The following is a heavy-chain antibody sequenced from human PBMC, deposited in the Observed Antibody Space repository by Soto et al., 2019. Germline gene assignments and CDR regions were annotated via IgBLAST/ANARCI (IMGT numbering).Heavy chain of an antibody. D-gene: IGHD3-16*02. Sequence: LTCTVSGGSISSYYWSWIRQPPGKGLEWIGYIYYSGGTNYNPSLRSRVAISVDTSKSQLSLRLSSVTAADTAVYYCARFIGADASDMWGQGTMVTVSS. CDR1: GGSISSYY. V-gene: IGHV4-59*01. CDR3: ARFIGADASDM. CDR2: IYYSGGT. J-gene: IGHJ3*02.